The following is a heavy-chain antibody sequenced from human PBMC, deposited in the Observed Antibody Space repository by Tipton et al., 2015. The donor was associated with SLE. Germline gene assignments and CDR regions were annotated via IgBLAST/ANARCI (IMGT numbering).Heavy chain of an antibody. J-gene: IGHJ3*01. Sequence: LRLSCAVYGGSFSDHYWNWIRQPPGKGLEWIGGIDDSGSSNYNPSLKSRVTTSVDTSKNQFSLKLNSVTAADTAVYYCARGLRYYGSGRFGALDVWGLGTLVTVSS. CDR1: GGSFSDHY. CDR3: ARGLRYYGSGRFGALDV. D-gene: IGHD3-10*01. CDR2: IDDSGSS. V-gene: IGHV4-34*01.